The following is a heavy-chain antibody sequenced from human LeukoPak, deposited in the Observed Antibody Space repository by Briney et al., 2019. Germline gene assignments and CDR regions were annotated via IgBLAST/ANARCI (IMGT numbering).Heavy chain of an antibody. CDR2: ISGSGGST. Sequence: PGGSLRLSCAASGFTFSSYAMSWVRQAPGKGLEWVSAISGSGGSTYYADSVKGRLTISRDNSKNTLYLQMNSLRAEGTAVYYCAKDTSSITMIVVVDVWGKGTTVTVSS. CDR3: AKDTSSITMIVVVDV. V-gene: IGHV3-23*01. CDR1: GFTFSSYA. J-gene: IGHJ6*04. D-gene: IGHD3-22*01.